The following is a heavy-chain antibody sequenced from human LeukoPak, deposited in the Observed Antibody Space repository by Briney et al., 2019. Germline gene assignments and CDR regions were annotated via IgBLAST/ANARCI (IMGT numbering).Heavy chain of an antibody. J-gene: IGHJ4*02. CDR1: GGTFSSYA. CDR2: IIPIFGTA. CDR3: ARVAVPYYDFWSGYYSSYFDY. Sequence: SVKVSCKASGGTFSSYAISWVRQAPGQGLEWMGGIIPIFGTANYAQKFQGRVTITADESTSTAYMELSSLRSEDTAVYYCARVAVPYYDFWSGYYSSYFDYWGQGTLVTVSS. V-gene: IGHV1-69*13. D-gene: IGHD3-3*01.